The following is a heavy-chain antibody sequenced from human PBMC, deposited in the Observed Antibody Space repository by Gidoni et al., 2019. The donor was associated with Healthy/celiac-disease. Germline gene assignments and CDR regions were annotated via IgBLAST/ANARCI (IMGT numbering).Heavy chain of an antibody. Sequence: EVQLVESGGGLVKPGGSLRLSCAASGFPFSSYSMNWGRQAPGKGLEWVSSISRSSSYIYYADSVKGRFTISRDNAKNSLYLQMNSLRAEDTAGYYCASRGYCSGGSCSSWGQGTMVTVSS. V-gene: IGHV3-21*01. J-gene: IGHJ3*01. CDR3: ASRGYCSGGSCSS. D-gene: IGHD2-15*01. CDR2: ISRSSSYI. CDR1: GFPFSSYS.